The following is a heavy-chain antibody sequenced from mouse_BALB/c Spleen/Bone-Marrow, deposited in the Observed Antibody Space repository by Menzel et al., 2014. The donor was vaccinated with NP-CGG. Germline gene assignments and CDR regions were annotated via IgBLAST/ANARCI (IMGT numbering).Heavy chain of an antibody. J-gene: IGHJ3*01. Sequence: VQLQQSGAELVKPGASVKLSCTASGFNIKDTYMHWVKQRPEQGLEWIGRIDLANGNTKYDPKFQGKATITADTSSNTAYLQLSSLTSEDTAVYYCAPYYYGSSLFAYWGQGTLVTVSA. CDR2: IDLANGNT. CDR1: GFNIKDTY. D-gene: IGHD1-1*01. CDR3: APYYYGSSLFAY. V-gene: IGHV14-3*02.